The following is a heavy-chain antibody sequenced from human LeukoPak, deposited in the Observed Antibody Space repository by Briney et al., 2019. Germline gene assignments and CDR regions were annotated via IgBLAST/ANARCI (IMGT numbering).Heavy chain of an antibody. D-gene: IGHD6-19*01. Sequence: SQTLPLTCDISGDSVSSNSAAWNWIRQSPSRGLEWLGRTYYRSKWYNDHAVSVKSRITINPDTSKNQFSLQVNSVTPEDTAVYYCARGTRYSSGWTFDYWGQGTLVTVSS. J-gene: IGHJ4*02. CDR2: TYYRSKWYN. CDR3: ARGTRYSSGWTFDY. V-gene: IGHV6-1*01. CDR1: GDSVSSNSAA.